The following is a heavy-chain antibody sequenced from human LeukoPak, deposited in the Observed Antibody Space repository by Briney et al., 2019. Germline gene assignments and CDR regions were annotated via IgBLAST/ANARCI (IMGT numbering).Heavy chain of an antibody. Sequence: ASVKVSCKASGYTFPDYYIHWVRQAPGQGLEWIGFINPNSGGTHYAQNFQGRVTVTRDTSISTVYLEMIRPRSDDTAVYYCARKGRIYGDYDYWGWGTLVTVSS. CDR1: GYTFPDYY. J-gene: IGHJ4*02. V-gene: IGHV1-2*02. CDR3: ARKGRIYGDYDY. D-gene: IGHD4-17*01. CDR2: INPNSGGT.